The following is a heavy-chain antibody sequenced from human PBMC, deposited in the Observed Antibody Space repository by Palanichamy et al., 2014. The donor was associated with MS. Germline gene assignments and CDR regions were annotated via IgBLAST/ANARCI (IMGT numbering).Heavy chain of an antibody. CDR3: AKDLRGDGYYFDY. D-gene: IGHD2-21*02. Sequence: EVQAIGVWGGLVQPGGSLRLSCAPSGFTFGSHAMSWVRQAPGKGLEWVSTISGNGVNTYYADSVKGRFTISRDNSKNTLFLQMNSLRGEDTAVYYCAKDLRGDGYYFDYWGQGTLVTVSS. CDR2: ISGNGVNT. V-gene: IGHV3-23*01. CDR1: GFTFGSHA. J-gene: IGHJ4*02.